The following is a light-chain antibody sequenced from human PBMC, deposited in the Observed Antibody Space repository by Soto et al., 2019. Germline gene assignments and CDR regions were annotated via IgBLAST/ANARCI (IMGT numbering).Light chain of an antibody. CDR3: QQYNNWPPWT. CDR1: QRVSDY. Sequence: EIVLTQSPATLSLSPGERATLSCRASQRVSDYLAWYQQKPGQAPRLLIYGVSTRATGIPAMFSGSGSGTEFTLTISSLQSEDFAVYYCQQYNNWPPWTFGQGTKVDI. CDR2: GVS. J-gene: IGKJ1*01. V-gene: IGKV3-15*01.